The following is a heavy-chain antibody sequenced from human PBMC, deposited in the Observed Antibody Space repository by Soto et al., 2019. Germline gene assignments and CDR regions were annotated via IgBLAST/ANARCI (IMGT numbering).Heavy chain of an antibody. CDR3: ARDGGNWFDP. D-gene: IGHD3-3*01. Sequence: EVQLVESGGGLVQPGGSLRLSCAASGFTFSSYSMNWVRQAPGKGLEWVSHISSSSSTIYYADSVKGRFTISRDNAENSIVLEINRLRDEDTAVYYCARDGGNWFDPWGQGALVTVSS. CDR2: ISSSSSTI. V-gene: IGHV3-48*02. J-gene: IGHJ5*02. CDR1: GFTFSSYS.